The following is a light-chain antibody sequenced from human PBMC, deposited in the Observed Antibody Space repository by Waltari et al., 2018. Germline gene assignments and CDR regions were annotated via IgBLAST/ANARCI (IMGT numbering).Light chain of an antibody. J-gene: IGLJ3*02. Sequence: QSALTQPASVSGSPRQSITISCTGTSSDIGGYDSVAWYQQHPGKAPKLIIHGANERPSGVSNRFSGSKSGNTASLTISGLQAEDEAVFYCSSYTSRATRVFGGGTKVTVL. V-gene: IGLV2-14*03. CDR1: SSDIGGYDS. CDR3: SSYTSRATRV. CDR2: GAN.